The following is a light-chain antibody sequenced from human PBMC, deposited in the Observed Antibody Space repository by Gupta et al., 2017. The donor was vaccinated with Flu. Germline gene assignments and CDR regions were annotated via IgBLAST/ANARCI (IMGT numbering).Light chain of an antibody. CDR1: ALPNQF. J-gene: IGLJ2*01. Sequence: GQPARITCSGDALPNQFAYWYQQRPGQAPLLLIYKDTERPSKIPARFSGSSSGTEATLTITAVQAEDEADYYCQSVDSDGTYVVFGGGTKLTVL. V-gene: IGLV3-25*03. CDR2: KDT. CDR3: QSVDSDGTYVV.